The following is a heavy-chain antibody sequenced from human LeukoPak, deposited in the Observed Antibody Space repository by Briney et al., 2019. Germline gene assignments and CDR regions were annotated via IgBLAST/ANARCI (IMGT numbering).Heavy chain of an antibody. V-gene: IGHV4-4*07. J-gene: IGHJ6*03. CDR1: GGSISSYY. CDR2: IYTSGST. D-gene: IGHD2-2*01. CDR3: ARARIVVVPAAKRGGSYYYMDV. Sequence: SETLSLTCTVSGGSISSYYWSWIRQPAGKGLEWIGRIYTSGSTNYNPSLKSRVTMSVDTSENQFSLKLSSVTAADTAVYYCARARIVVVPAAKRGGSYYYMDVWGKGITVTVSS.